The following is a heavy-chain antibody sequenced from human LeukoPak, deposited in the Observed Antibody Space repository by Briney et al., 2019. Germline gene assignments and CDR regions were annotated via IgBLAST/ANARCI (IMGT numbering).Heavy chain of an antibody. J-gene: IGHJ6*03. D-gene: IGHD5-12*01. CDR2: INPSGGST. V-gene: IGHV1-46*01. CDR1: GYTFTSYY. Sequence: ASVKVSCKASGYTFTSYYMNWVRQAPGQGLEWMGIINPSGGSTSYAQKFQGRVTMTRDTSTRTVYMELSSLRSEDTAVYYCARTTEGYARGPGYSYYYYMDVWGKGTTVTISS. CDR3: ARTTEGYARGPGYSYYYYMDV.